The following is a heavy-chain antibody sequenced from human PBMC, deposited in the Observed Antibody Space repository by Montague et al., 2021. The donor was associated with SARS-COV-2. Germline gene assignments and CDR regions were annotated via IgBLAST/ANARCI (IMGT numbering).Heavy chain of an antibody. V-gene: IGHV3-23*01. CDR2: ISGSGGAT. Sequence: SLRLSCAASGFSFSSYAMSWVRRAPGKGLEWVSAISGSGGATYYADSVKGRFIISRDSPKKTMFLQMDRLTPEDTAVYYCAKSAYYDILNWFDPWGQESLVTVSS. CDR1: GFSFSSYA. D-gene: IGHD3-9*01. CDR3: AKSAYYDILNWFDP. J-gene: IGHJ5*02.